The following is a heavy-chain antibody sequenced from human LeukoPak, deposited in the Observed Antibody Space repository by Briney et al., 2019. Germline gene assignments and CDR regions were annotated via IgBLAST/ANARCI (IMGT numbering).Heavy chain of an antibody. D-gene: IGHD3-22*01. CDR2: LSYSGTT. Sequence: SETLSLTCTVSGGSISTYYWSWIRQPPGKGLEWIGYLSYSGTTNYDPSLKSRVTISIDTSKNQFSVKLRSVTAADTAMYYCARASSGYSVHFWGQGTVITVSS. CDR3: ARASSGYSVHF. J-gene: IGHJ4*02. CDR1: GGSISTYY. V-gene: IGHV4-59*01.